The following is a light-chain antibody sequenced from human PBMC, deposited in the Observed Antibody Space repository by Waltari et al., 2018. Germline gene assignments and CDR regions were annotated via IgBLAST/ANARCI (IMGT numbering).Light chain of an antibody. V-gene: IGLV1-47*01. CDR3: AAWDDSLSGLV. CDR2: KNH. Sequence: QSVLTQPPSASGTPGQKVTISCNGSSSNIGSNYVYWYQQLPGTAPKLLIFKNHQRPSGVPDCFSYSKSGTSASLAINGLRSEDEADYYCAAWDDSLSGLVLGGGTKVTVL. J-gene: IGLJ3*02. CDR1: SSNIGSNY.